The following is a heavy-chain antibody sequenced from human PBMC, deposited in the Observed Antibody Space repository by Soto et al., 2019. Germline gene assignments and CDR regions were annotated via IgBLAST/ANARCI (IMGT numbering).Heavy chain of an antibody. J-gene: IGHJ4*02. CDR3: ARAAYGSSTLFDY. CDR2: VYQSGST. D-gene: IGHD6-13*01. Sequence: SETLSLTCAVSGYFFSSDYFWGWIRQPPGKGLAWIGSVYQSGSTYYNPSLKSRVSTSVDTSKNQFSLKLSSVTAADTAVYYCARAAYGSSTLFDYWGRGALVT. V-gene: IGHV4-38-2*01. CDR1: GYFFSSDYF.